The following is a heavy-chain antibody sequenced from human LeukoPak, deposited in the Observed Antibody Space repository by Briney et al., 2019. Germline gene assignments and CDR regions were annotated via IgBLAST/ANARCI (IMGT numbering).Heavy chain of an antibody. J-gene: IGHJ4*02. D-gene: IGHD5-12*01. CDR3: ARDLATILTPYFDF. Sequence: ASVKVSCKASGYTFTSYAVHWVRQAPGQRLEWMGWINSNSGGTNYAQKFQDRVTMTRDTSISAVYMELSRLRSDDTAVYYCARDLATILTPYFDFWGQGTLVTVSS. CDR1: GYTFTSYA. V-gene: IGHV1-2*02. CDR2: INSNSGGT.